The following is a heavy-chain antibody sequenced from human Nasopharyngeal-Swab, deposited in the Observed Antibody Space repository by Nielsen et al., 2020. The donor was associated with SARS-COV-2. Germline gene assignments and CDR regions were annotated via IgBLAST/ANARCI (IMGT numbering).Heavy chain of an antibody. J-gene: IGHJ4*02. Sequence: GESLKISCTASGFTFGDYAMSWFRQAPGRGLEWVGFIRSKAYGGTTGYAASVKGRFTISRDDSKSIAYLQMNSLKTEDTAVYYCTRAGYSSGWAFDYWGQGTLVTVSS. CDR2: IRSKAYGGTT. V-gene: IGHV3-49*03. CDR3: TRAGYSSGWAFDY. CDR1: GFTFGDYA. D-gene: IGHD6-19*01.